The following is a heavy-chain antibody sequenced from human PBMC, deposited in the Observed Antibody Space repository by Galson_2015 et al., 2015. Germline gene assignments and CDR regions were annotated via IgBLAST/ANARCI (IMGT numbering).Heavy chain of an antibody. Sequence: SLRLSCAASGFTFSSYAMHWVRQAPGKGLEWVAVISYDGSNKYYADSVKGRLTISRDNSKNTLYLQMDSLRAEDTAVYYCATDGSYYDYWGQGTLVTVSS. CDR1: GFTFSSYA. J-gene: IGHJ4*02. CDR2: ISYDGSNK. CDR3: ATDGSYYDY. D-gene: IGHD1-26*01. V-gene: IGHV3-30-3*01.